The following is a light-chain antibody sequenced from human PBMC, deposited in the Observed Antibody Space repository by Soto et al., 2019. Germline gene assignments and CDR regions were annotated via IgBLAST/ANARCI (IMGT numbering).Light chain of an antibody. J-gene: IGKJ4*01. CDR3: QQYHNWPLT. Sequence: ETVMTQSPATLSVSPGERATLSYMASQFVSIDLAWEQQQPGQDPRVLIYGAFNRATGIPARFSGSGSRTEFTLTLSSRQSEDFAVYYCQQYHNWPLTFGGGTRVEIK. CDR2: GAF. V-gene: IGKV3-15*01. CDR1: QFVSID.